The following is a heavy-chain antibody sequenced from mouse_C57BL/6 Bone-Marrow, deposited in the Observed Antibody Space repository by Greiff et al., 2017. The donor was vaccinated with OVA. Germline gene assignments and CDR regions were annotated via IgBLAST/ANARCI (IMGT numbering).Heavy chain of an antibody. D-gene: IGHD1-1*01. CDR2: IYPGDGDT. Sequence: QVHVKQSGPELVKPGASVKISCKASGYAFSSSWMNWVKQRPGKGLEWIGRIYPGDGDTNYNGKFKGKATLTADKSSSTAYMQLSSLTSEDSAVYFCARRGYGSSYEGFDYWGQGTTLTVSS. CDR1: GYAFSSSW. V-gene: IGHV1-82*01. CDR3: ARRGYGSSYEGFDY. J-gene: IGHJ2*01.